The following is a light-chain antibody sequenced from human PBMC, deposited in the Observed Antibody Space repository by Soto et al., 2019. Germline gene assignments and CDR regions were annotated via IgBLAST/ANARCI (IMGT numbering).Light chain of an antibody. J-gene: IGLJ1*01. CDR1: SSDVGGYNY. CDR3: TSYTSSNTPV. V-gene: IGLV2-14*01. CDR2: EVS. Sequence: QSVLTQPASVSGSPGQSITISCTGSSSDVGGYNYVSWYQQHPGKAPKLMIYEVSNRPSGISNRFSGSKSGNTASLTLSGLQAEDEADYYCTSYTSSNTPVFGTGTKVTVL.